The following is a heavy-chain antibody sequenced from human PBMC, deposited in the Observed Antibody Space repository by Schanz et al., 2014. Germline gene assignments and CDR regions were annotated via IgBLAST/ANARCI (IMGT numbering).Heavy chain of an antibody. CDR2: ITAYNGDT. V-gene: IGHV1-18*01. J-gene: IGHJ5*02. D-gene: IGHD2-2*01. Sequence: QVQLVQSGGEMKKPGASVKVSCKASGYTFTDYGLSWVRQAPGQGLEWMGWITAYNGDTNYALKLQGRVTMTTDTSTGTAYMELRSLRSDDTAVYYCARDRRRYCSTASCLHDNWFDPWGQGTLVTVSS. CDR3: ARDRRRYCSTASCLHDNWFDP. CDR1: GYTFTDYG.